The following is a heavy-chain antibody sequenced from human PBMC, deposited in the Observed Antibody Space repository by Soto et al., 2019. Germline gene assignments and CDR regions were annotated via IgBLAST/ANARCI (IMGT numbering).Heavy chain of an antibody. CDR3: ERMGGYSYVDTFEY. D-gene: IGHD5-18*01. CDR2: IYYSGST. J-gene: IGHJ4*02. CDR1: GGSISSGGYY. V-gene: IGHV4-31*03. Sequence: PSETLSLTCTVSGGSISSGGYYWSWIRQHPGKGLEWIGYIYYSGSTYYNPSLKSRVTISVDTSKNQFSLKLSSVTAADTAVYYCERMGGYSYVDTFEYWSQGTLVTVSP.